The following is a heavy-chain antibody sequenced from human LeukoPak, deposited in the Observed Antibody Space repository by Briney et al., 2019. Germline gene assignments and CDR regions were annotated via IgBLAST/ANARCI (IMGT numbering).Heavy chain of an antibody. J-gene: IGHJ4*02. CDR3: ARADYGLKYYFDY. V-gene: IGHV4-34*01. D-gene: IGHD4-17*01. CDR1: GGSFSGYY. CDR2: INHSGST. Sequence: SETLSLTCAVYGGSFSGYYWSWIRQPPGKGLEWIGEINHSGSTNYNPSLKSRVTISVDTSKNQFSLKMSSVTAADTAVYYCARADYGLKYYFDYWGQGTLVTVSS.